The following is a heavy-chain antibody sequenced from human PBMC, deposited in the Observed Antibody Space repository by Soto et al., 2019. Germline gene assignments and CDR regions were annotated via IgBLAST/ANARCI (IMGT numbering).Heavy chain of an antibody. Sequence: QVQLVQSGAEVKKPGSSVKVSCKASGGSLSNYGVRWVRQAPGQGLEWMGAIIPVFGTPNYAQKFQDRVTITADESTTTVYMEVRSLTSEDSGVYYCARGDATKIVVTTYYAMDVWGQGTTVTVSS. J-gene: IGHJ6*02. CDR3: ARGDATKIVVTTYYAMDV. V-gene: IGHV1-69*12. CDR1: GGSLSNYG. D-gene: IGHD3-22*01. CDR2: IIPVFGTP.